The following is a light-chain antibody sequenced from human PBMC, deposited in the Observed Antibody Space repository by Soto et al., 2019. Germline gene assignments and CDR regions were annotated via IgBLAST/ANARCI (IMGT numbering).Light chain of an antibody. V-gene: IGKV1-39*01. CDR3: QQSYSTPRT. J-gene: IGKJ3*01. Sequence: DIQMTQSPSSLSASVGDRVTITCRASQTIVRYLNWYQQKPGRAPNLLIYGASGLEGGVPSRFSGSGSGTEFNLTISSLQPQDFATCYWQQSYSTPRTFGPGTRVDVK. CDR1: QTIVRY. CDR2: GAS.